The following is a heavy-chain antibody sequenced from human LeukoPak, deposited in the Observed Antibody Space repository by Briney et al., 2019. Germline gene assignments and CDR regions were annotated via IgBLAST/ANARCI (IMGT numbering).Heavy chain of an antibody. CDR2: IYSGGST. D-gene: IGHD2-15*01. V-gene: IGHV3-53*01. CDR3: ARVVVAALYAFDI. J-gene: IGHJ3*02. Sequence: GGSLRLSCAASGFTVSSNYMSWVRQAPGKGLEWVSVIYSGGSTYYADSVKGRFTISRDNSKNTLYLQMNSLRAEDTAVYYCARVVVAALYAFDIWGQGTMVTVSS. CDR1: GFTVSSNY.